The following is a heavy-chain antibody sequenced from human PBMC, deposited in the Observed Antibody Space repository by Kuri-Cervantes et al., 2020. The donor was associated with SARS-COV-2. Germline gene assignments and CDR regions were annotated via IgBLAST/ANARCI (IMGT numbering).Heavy chain of an antibody. CDR3: ATPAPEYGGNSGGWVF. CDR1: GFTVSSNY. D-gene: IGHD4-23*01. V-gene: IGHV3-53*01. J-gene: IGHJ4*02. Sequence: GGSLRLSCAASGFTVSSNYMSWVRQAPGKGLEWVSVIYSGGSTYYADSVKGRFTISRGNAKNSLYLQMNSLRAEDTAVYYCATPAPEYGGNSGGWVFWGQGTLVTVSS. CDR2: IYSGGST.